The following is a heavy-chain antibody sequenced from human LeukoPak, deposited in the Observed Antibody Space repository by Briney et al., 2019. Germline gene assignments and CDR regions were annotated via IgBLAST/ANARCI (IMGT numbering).Heavy chain of an antibody. Sequence: SETLSLTCTVSGGAITAYYWSWLRQPPGKGLEWIGYIYYSGITNYNPSLKSRVTMSVGTSKNHFYLKLSSVTAADTAVYFCARRMSPGGWFGPWGQGTQVTVSS. CDR3: ARRMSPGGWFGP. CDR2: IYYSGIT. J-gene: IGHJ5*02. V-gene: IGHV4-59*08. CDR1: GGAITAYY. D-gene: IGHD4-23*01.